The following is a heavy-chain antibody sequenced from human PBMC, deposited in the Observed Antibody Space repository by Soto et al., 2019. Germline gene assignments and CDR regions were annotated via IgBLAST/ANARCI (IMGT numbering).Heavy chain of an antibody. D-gene: IGHD2-2*01. CDR3: ARVRTSLDFYYYYMDV. Sequence: SETLSLTCTVSGGSISYDSWTWIRQSPGKTMDWIGYIYYSGGTIYNPSLESRVVFSVDTSKNQISLKVTSVTVADTAVYYCARVRTSLDFYYYYMDVWGKGTTVTVSS. V-gene: IGHV4-59*08. J-gene: IGHJ6*03. CDR2: IYYSGGT. CDR1: GGSISYDS.